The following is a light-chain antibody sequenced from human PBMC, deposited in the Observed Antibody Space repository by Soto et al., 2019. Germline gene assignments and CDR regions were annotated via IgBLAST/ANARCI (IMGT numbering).Light chain of an antibody. CDR2: LNRYGSH. CDR3: QTWGTGIQV. CDR1: SGHSSYA. Sequence: QPVLTQSPSASASLGASVKLTCTLSSGHSSYAIAWHQQQPERGPRYLMKLNRYGSHSRGDGIPDRFSGSSSRAERYLTIPGLQSEDEADYYCQTWGTGIQVFGGGTKVTVL. V-gene: IGLV4-69*01. J-gene: IGLJ2*01.